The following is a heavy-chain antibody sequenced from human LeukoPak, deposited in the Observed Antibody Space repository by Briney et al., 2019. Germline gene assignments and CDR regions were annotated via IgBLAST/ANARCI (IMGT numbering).Heavy chain of an antibody. CDR2: FSLSGNT. D-gene: IGHD3-10*01. Sequence: ASQTLSLTCTVSGDSISSGSYSWSWIRQPAGKGLEWLGRFSLSGNTNYNPSLKSRVTISVDTSKNQLSLKLTSMTAADTALYFCARTRGAYFDNWGQGTLVPVSS. CDR1: GDSISSGSYS. J-gene: IGHJ4*02. CDR3: ARTRGAYFDN. V-gene: IGHV4-61*02.